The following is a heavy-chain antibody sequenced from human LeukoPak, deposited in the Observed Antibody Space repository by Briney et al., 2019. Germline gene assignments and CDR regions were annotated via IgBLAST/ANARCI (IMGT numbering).Heavy chain of an antibody. CDR2: ISGSGGTT. V-gene: IGHV3-23*01. CDR3: AKHYYGSGRTFFDY. J-gene: IGHJ4*02. CDR1: GFTFSSYA. D-gene: IGHD3-10*01. Sequence: PGGSLRLSCAASGFTFSSYAMTWVRQAPGKGLEWVSVISGSGGTTYYADSVKGRFTISRDNSKNTLYLQMNSLRAEDTAVYYCAKHYYGSGRTFFDYWGQGTLVTVSS.